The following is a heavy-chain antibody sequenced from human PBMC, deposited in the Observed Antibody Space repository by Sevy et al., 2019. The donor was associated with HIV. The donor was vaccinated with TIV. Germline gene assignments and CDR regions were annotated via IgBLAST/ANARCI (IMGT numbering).Heavy chain of an antibody. CDR3: ARGGRRSSSSVLAAFDY. CDR2: IKQDGSEK. CDR1: GFTFSSYW. J-gene: IGHJ4*02. Sequence: GGSLRLSCAASGFTFSSYWMSWVRQAPGKGLEWMANIKQDGSEKYYVDSVKGRFTISRDNAKNSLYLQMNSLRAEDTAVYYRARGGRRSSSSVLAAFDYWGQGTLVTVSS. D-gene: IGHD6-6*01. V-gene: IGHV3-7*03.